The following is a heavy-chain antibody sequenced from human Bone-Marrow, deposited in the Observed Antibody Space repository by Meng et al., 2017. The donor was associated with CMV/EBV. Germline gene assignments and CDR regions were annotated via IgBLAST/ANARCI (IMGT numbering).Heavy chain of an antibody. J-gene: IGHJ4*02. Sequence: GESLKISCAASGFTFSSYSMNWVRQAPGKGLEWVAVISYDGSNKYYADSVKGRFTISRDNSKNTLYLQMNSLRAEDTAVYYCARDLAGNWGQGTLVTVSS. CDR3: ARDLAGN. CDR1: GFTFSSYS. V-gene: IGHV3-30*03. CDR2: ISYDGSNK.